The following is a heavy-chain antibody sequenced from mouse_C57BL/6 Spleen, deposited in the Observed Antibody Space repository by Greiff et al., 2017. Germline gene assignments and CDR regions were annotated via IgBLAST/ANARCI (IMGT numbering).Heavy chain of an antibody. J-gene: IGHJ1*03. CDR3: ASKTTVVPYWYFDV. Sequence: QVQLQQPGAELVRPGSSVKLSCKASGYTFTSYWMDWVKQRPGQGLEWIGNIYPSDSETHYNQKFKDKATLTVDKSSSTAYMQRSSLTSEDSAVYYCASKTTVVPYWYFDVWGTGTTVTVSS. CDR2: IYPSDSET. CDR1: GYTFTSYW. D-gene: IGHD1-1*01. V-gene: IGHV1-61*01.